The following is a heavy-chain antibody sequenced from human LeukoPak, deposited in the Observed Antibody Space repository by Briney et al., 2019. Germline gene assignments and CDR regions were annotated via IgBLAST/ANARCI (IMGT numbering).Heavy chain of an antibody. D-gene: IGHD3-16*02. CDR3: ARAYLTRNLSLYPPGPMY. CDR2: IWYDGSNK. CDR1: GFTFSSYG. V-gene: IGHV3-33*01. Sequence: GGSLRLSCAASGFTFSSYGMHWVRQAPGKGLEWVAVIWYDGSNKYYADSVKGRFTISRDNFKNTLYLQMNSLRAEDTAVYYCARAYLTRNLSLYPPGPMYWGQGTLVTVSS. J-gene: IGHJ4*02.